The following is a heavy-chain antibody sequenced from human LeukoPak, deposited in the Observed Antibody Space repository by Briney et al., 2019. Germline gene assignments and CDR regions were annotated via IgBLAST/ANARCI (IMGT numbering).Heavy chain of an antibody. CDR2: IYSGGST. V-gene: IGHV3-66*01. D-gene: IGHD6-19*01. CDR3: ASSGIAVAGAPFDY. Sequence: PGGSLRLSCAASGFTVSSNYMSWVRQAPGKGLEWVSVIYSGGSTYYADSVKGRFTISRDNSKNTLYLQMNSLRAEDTAVYHCASSGIAVAGAPFDYWGQGTLVTVSS. J-gene: IGHJ4*02. CDR1: GFTVSSNY.